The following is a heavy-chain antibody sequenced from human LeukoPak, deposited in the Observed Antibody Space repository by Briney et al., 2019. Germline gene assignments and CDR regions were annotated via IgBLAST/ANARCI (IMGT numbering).Heavy chain of an antibody. D-gene: IGHD3-16*01. CDR2: INSDGSST. CDR3: ASFYDYVWGSGFDY. V-gene: IGHV3-74*01. Sequence: GGSLRLSCAASGFTFRSYWMHWVRQTPGKGLVWVSRINSDGSSTSYADSVKGRFTISRDNAKNTLYLQMNSLSADDTAVYYCASFYDYVWGSGFDYWGQGTQVTVSS. CDR1: GFTFRSYW. J-gene: IGHJ4*02.